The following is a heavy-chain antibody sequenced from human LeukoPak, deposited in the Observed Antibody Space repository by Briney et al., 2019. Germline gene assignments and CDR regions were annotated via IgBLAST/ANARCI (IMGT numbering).Heavy chain of an antibody. CDR2: IYSDTNT. Sequence: GGSLRLFCEVSGFTVSTNHMSWVRQAPGKGLEWVSVIYSDTNTYYADSVKGRFTISRDNSKNTVFLQMNSLRAEDTAVYYCARDREVVTAKALMDVWGKGTTVTVSS. J-gene: IGHJ6*04. CDR1: GFTVSTNH. V-gene: IGHV3-53*01. CDR3: ARDREVVTAKALMDV. D-gene: IGHD2-21*02.